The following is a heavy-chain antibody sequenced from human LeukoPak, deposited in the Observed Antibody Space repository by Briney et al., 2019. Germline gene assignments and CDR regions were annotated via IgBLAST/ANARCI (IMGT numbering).Heavy chain of an antibody. CDR2: INPSGGST. J-gene: IGHJ6*03. V-gene: IGHV1-46*01. CDR3: ATANYYYYMDV. Sequence: ASVKVSCKASGYTFTSYAMNWVRQAPGQGLEWMGIINPSGGSTSYAQKFQGRVTMTRDMSTSTVYMELSSLRSEDTAVYYCATANYYYYMDVWGKGTTVTVSS. CDR1: GYTFTSYA.